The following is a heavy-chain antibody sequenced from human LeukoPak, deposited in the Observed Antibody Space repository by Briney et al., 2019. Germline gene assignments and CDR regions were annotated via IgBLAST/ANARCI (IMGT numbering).Heavy chain of an antibody. CDR1: GGSFSGYY. J-gene: IGHJ4*02. D-gene: IGHD3-16*02. CDR2: INHGGST. V-gene: IGHV4-34*01. CDR3: ARGRGDYVWGSYRYNPHYFDY. Sequence: SETLSLTCAVYGGSFSGYYWSWIRQPPGKGLEWIGEINHGGSTNYNPSLKSRVTISVDTSKNQFSLKLSSVTAADTAVYYCARGRGDYVWGSYRYNPHYFDYWGQGTLVTVSS.